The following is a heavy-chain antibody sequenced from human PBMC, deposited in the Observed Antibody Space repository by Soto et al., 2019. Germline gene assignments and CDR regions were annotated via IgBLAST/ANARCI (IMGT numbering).Heavy chain of an antibody. CDR2: IKQDGSEK. Sequence: EVQLVESGGGLVQPGGSLRLSCAASGFTFSSYWMSWVRQAPGKGLEWVANIKQDGSEKYYVDSVKGRFTISRDNAKNTIYLQMNSLRAEDTAVYYCARDRTVNLPNGNYYYYDGKDVWGQGTTVNVSS. CDR3: ARDRTVNLPNGNYYYYDGKDV. V-gene: IGHV3-7*05. CDR1: GFTFSSYW. D-gene: IGHD4-17*01. J-gene: IGHJ6*02.